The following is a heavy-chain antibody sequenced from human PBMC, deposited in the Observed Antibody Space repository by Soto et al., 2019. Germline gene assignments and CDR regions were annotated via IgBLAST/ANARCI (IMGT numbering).Heavy chain of an antibody. D-gene: IGHD2-8*01. J-gene: IGHJ6*02. Sequence: GGSLRLSCAASGFTFNAYAMSWVRQAPGKGPEWVSAISGSGVFTYYVDSVKGRFTISRDNSKNTLYLQMNGLRAEDTAIYYCARLNGADPHYYYGFDVWGQGTTVTVSS. CDR3: ARLNGADPHYYYGFDV. V-gene: IGHV3-23*01. CDR2: ISGSGVFT. CDR1: GFTFNAYA.